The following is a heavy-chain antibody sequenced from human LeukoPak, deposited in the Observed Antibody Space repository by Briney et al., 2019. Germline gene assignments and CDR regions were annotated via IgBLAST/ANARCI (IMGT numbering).Heavy chain of an antibody. V-gene: IGHV3-74*01. J-gene: IGHJ5*02. CDR3: ISDLCGGDDQ. D-gene: IGHD3-3*01. Sequence: QPGGSLRLSCAASGFTFNSDWMHWVRQAPGKGLVWVLHIDEDGKTIDYADSVKGRFTISRDNAKDTLYLQMSSLRDEDTAVYYCISDLCGGDDQWGRGTLVTVSS. CDR1: GFTFNSDW. CDR2: IDEDGKTI.